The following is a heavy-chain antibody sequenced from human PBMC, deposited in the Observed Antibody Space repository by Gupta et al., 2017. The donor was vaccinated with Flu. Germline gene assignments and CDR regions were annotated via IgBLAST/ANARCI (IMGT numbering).Heavy chain of an antibody. CDR2: ISSSSSYI. D-gene: IGHD6-19*01. V-gene: IGHV3-21*01. J-gene: IGHJ4*02. Sequence: STYGMNWVRQAPGKGLEWVSSISSSSSYIYYADSVKGRFTISRHNAKNSLYLQMNRLRAEDTAVYYCARAGDGTVAGTFDYWGQGTLVTVSS. CDR3: ARAGDGTVAGTFDY. CDR1: STYG.